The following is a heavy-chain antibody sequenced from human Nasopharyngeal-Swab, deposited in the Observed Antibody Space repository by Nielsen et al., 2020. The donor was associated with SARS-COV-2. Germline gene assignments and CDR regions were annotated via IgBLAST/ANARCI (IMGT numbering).Heavy chain of an antibody. D-gene: IGHD3-9*01. CDR1: GGTFSSYA. CDR2: IIPIFGTA. J-gene: IGHJ4*02. V-gene: IGHV1-69*13. CDR3: ARGLRYFDWSSVLDY. Sequence: SVKVSCKASGGTFSSYAISWVRQAPGQGLEWMGGIIPIFGTANYAQKFQGRVTITADESTSTAYMELSSLRSEDTAVYYCARGLRYFDWSSVLDYWGQGTLVTVSS.